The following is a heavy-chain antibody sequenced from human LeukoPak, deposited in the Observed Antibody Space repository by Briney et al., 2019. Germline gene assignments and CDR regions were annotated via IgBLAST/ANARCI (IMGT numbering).Heavy chain of an antibody. CDR3: ARHVEILVPGGYKLFNRGDYYYYYYMDV. Sequence: PSETLSLTCTVSGGSISSSSYYWGWIRQPPGKGLEWIGSIYYSGSTYYNPSLKSRVTIFVDTSKNQFSLKLSSVTAADTAVYYRARHVEILVPGGYKLFNRGDYYYYYYMDVWGKGTTVTVSS. V-gene: IGHV4-39*01. D-gene: IGHD5-24*01. CDR2: IYYSGST. J-gene: IGHJ6*03. CDR1: GGSISSSSYY.